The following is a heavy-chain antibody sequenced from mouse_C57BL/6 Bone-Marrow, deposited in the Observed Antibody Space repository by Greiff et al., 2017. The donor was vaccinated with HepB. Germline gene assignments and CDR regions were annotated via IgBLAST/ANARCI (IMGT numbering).Heavy chain of an antibody. CDR1: GYAFSSSW. D-gene: IGHD1-1*01. V-gene: IGHV1-82*01. Sequence: VQLQESGPELVKPGASVKISCKASGYAFSSSWMNWVKQRPGKGLEWIGRIYPGDGDTNYNGKFKGKATLTADKSSSTAYMQLSSLTSEDSAVYFCAREGVYYGSSYAMDYWGQGTSVTVSS. CDR3: AREGVYYGSSYAMDY. J-gene: IGHJ4*01. CDR2: IYPGDGDT.